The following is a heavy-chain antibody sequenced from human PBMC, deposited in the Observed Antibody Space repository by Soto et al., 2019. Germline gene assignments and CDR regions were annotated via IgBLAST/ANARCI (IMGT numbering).Heavy chain of an antibody. CDR3: PRDDVHFNGDRHYKVTMDV. Sequence: EVQLVESGGDLVQPGGSLRLSCAASGFSVSSKYMSWVRQAPGKGLEWVSLIQSGGTTYYAGSVKGRFTISRDYSENTLFLQMNSLRVEDTAVYYCPRDDVHFNGDRHYKVTMDVWGKGTTVTVSA. CDR2: IQSGGTT. D-gene: IGHD2-8*01. V-gene: IGHV3-66*01. J-gene: IGHJ6*04. CDR1: GFSVSSKY.